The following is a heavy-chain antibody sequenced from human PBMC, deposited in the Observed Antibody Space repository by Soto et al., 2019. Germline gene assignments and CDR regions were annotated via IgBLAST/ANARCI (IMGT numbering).Heavy chain of an antibody. CDR2: IYYSGST. V-gene: IGHV4-59*01. D-gene: IGHD4-17*01. J-gene: IGHJ4*02. CDR1: GGSSIRYD. Sequence: SETLSVSWSVAGGSSIRYDWSWIRQPPGKGLEWIEYIYYSGSTNYNPYLKSRVTLSVDTSKNQFSLKLSSVTAADTAVYYCARATVTTPLFDYWGQGTLLTVPS. CDR3: ARATVTTPLFDY.